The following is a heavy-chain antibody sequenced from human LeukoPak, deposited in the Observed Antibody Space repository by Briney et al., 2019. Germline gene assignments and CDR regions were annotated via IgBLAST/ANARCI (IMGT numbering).Heavy chain of an antibody. Sequence: GASVKVSCKASGYTFTSYYMHWVRQAPGQGLEWMGIINPSGGSTSYAQKFQGRGTMTRDTSTSTVYMELSSLRSEDTAVYYCATVLLNKVVATYYFDYWGQGTLVTVSS. V-gene: IGHV1-46*01. CDR1: GYTFTSYY. CDR2: INPSGGST. D-gene: IGHD2-15*01. CDR3: ATVLLNKVVATYYFDY. J-gene: IGHJ4*02.